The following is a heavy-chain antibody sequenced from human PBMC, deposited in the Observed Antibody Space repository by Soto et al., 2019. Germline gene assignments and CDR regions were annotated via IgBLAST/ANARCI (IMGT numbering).Heavy chain of an antibody. Sequence: EVPLVESGGGLVQPGGSLRLSCAASGFTFSSYSMNWVRQAPGKGLEWVSYFRSSGSTIYYADSVKGRFTISRDNAKNSLYLQMNSLRAEDTAVYYCARDPHSLDYWGQGILVTVSS. V-gene: IGHV3-48*01. CDR2: FRSSGSTI. CDR3: ARDPHSLDY. CDR1: GFTFSSYS. J-gene: IGHJ4*02. D-gene: IGHD2-15*01.